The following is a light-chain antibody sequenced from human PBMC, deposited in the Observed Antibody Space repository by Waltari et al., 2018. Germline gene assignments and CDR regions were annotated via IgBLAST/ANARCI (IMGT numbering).Light chain of an antibody. CDR3: QQYGSSVMYT. J-gene: IGKJ2*01. CDR2: GAS. V-gene: IGKV3-20*01. CDR1: QSLSKRY. Sequence: VLTQSPGTLSLSPGERVTLSCRASQSLSKRYLAWYQPKPGQAPRLLIYGASSRAAGIPDRFSGSGSGTDFTLTISRLEPEDFAMYYCQQYGSSVMYTFGQGTKLEIK.